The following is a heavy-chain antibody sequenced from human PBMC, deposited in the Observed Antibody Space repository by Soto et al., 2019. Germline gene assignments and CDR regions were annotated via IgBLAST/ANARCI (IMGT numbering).Heavy chain of an antibody. CDR2: INHSGST. CDR1: GGSFSGYY. Sequence: PSETLSLTCAVYGGSFSGYYWSWIRQPPGKGLEWIGEINHSGSTNYNPSHKSRVTISVDTSKNQFSLKLSSVTAADTAVYYCARGVDIVVVVAYYFDYWGQGTLVTVS. V-gene: IGHV4-34*01. D-gene: IGHD2-15*01. CDR3: ARGVDIVVVVAYYFDY. J-gene: IGHJ4*02.